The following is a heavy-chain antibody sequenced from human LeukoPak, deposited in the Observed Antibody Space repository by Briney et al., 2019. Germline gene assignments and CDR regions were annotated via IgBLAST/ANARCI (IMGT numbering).Heavy chain of an antibody. Sequence: GGSLRLSCAASGFTFSDYYMSWIRQAPGKGLEWVSYISSSGSTIYYADSVKGRFTISRDNAKNSLYLQMNSLRAEDTAVYYCARTSDYGGNARVLDYWCQGTLVTVSS. CDR1: GFTFSDYY. CDR2: ISSSGSTI. J-gene: IGHJ4*02. D-gene: IGHD4-23*01. V-gene: IGHV3-11*01. CDR3: ARTSDYGGNARVLDY.